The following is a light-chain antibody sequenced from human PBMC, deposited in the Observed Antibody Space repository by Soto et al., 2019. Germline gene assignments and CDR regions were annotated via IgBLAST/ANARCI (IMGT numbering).Light chain of an antibody. V-gene: IGLV1-51*01. CDR1: SSNIGNNY. CDR2: DNN. CDR3: GTWDSSLSAGVV. Sequence: TNPPSVSAAPLENVPIFCSGSSSNIGNNYVSWYQQLPGTAPKLLIYDNNKRPSGIPDRFSGSKSGTSATLGITGLQTGDEADYYCGTWDSSLSAGVVFGTGTKVTVL. J-gene: IGLJ1*01.